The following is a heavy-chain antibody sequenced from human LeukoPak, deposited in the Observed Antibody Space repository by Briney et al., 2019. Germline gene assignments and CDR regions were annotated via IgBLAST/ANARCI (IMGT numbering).Heavy chain of an antibody. CDR3: ARDFGRPTTFDY. CDR1: GFTFSSHW. J-gene: IGHJ4*02. V-gene: IGHV3-7*03. D-gene: IGHD3-3*01. Sequence: GGSLTLSCAATGFTFSSHWMSWVRQTPGKGLERVATIKQDGSEKYYVGSVNGRFTISRDNAKNSLYLQMNSLRAEDTGMYYCARDFGRPTTFDYWGQGTLVTVSS. CDR2: IKQDGSEK.